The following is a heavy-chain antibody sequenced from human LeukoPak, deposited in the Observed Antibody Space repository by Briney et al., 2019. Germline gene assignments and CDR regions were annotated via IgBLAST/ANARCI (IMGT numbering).Heavy chain of an antibody. CDR2: VRYDGSNK. CDR1: GFSFSSYG. CDR3: AKDMLGYWSGGSCPGFDY. Sequence: GGSLRLSCAASGFSFSSYGMHWVRQAPGKGLEGVAFVRYDGSNKYYADSVKGRFTISRDNSKNTLYLQMNSRRAEDTAVYYWAKDMLGYWSGGSCPGFDYWGQGTLVTVSS. D-gene: IGHD2-15*01. V-gene: IGHV3-30*02. J-gene: IGHJ4*02.